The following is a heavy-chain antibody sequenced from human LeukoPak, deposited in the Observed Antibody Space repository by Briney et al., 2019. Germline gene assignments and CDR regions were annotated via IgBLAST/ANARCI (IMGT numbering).Heavy chain of an antibody. Sequence: SETLSLTCTVSGGFISSYYWSWIRQPPGKGLEWIGYIYYSGSTNYNPSLKSRVTVSVDTSKNQFSLKLSSVTAADTAVYYCARVEVDSSAFDIWGQGTMVTVSS. CDR2: IYYSGST. J-gene: IGHJ3*02. CDR3: ARVEVDSSAFDI. V-gene: IGHV4-59*12. CDR1: GGFISSYY. D-gene: IGHD3-22*01.